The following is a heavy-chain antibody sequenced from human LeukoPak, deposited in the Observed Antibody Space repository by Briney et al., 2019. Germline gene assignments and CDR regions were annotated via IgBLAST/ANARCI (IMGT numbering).Heavy chain of an antibody. D-gene: IGHD6-6*01. V-gene: IGHV3-30-3*01. CDR3: ARESLNTPEAARPKVFDY. J-gene: IGHJ4*02. CDR1: GFTFSSYA. CDR2: ISYDGSNK. Sequence: PGGSLRLSCAASGFTFSSYAMHWVRQAPGKGLEWVAVISYDGSNKYYADSVKGRFTISRDNSKNTLYLQMNSLRAEDTAVYYRARESLNTPEAARPKVFDYWGQGALVTVSS.